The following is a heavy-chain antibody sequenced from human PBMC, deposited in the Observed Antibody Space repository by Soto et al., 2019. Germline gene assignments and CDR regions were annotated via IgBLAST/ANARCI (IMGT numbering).Heavy chain of an antibody. V-gene: IGHV1-46*01. CDR2: INPDTGTT. J-gene: IGHJ4*02. CDR3: ASCPIYGGDSYFAY. Sequence: QVQLVQSGAEVRKPGASVKLSCQASGYTFTHYYIHWVRQAPGQGLEWLGIINPDTGTTSYAQTSQGRATLTTDTSASTVYLELSGLAAEDTAVYYCASCPIYGGDSYFAYWGQGTLVTVSS. CDR1: GYTFTHYY. D-gene: IGHD2-21*01.